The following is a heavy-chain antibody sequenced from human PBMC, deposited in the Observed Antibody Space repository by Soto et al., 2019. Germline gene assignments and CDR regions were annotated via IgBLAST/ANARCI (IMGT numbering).Heavy chain of an antibody. J-gene: IGHJ4*01. CDR3: ARSSYCGADCYSGFDY. CDR1: GITVSSHY. CDR2: IYSGGDT. Sequence: EVLLVESGGGLVQPGGSLRLSCAVSGITVSSHYFSWVRQAPGKGLEWVSIIYSGGDTYYADSVKGRFTISRDNVKNTLYFQMNSLRAEDTAVYYCARSSYCGADCYSGFDYWGHGTLVTVSS. V-gene: IGHV3-66*01. D-gene: IGHD2-21*02.